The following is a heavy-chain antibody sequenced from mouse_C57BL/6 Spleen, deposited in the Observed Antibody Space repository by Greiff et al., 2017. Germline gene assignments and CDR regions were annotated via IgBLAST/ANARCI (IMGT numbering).Heavy chain of an antibody. V-gene: IGHV1-15*01. CDR2: IDPETGGT. CDR1: GYTFTDYE. D-gene: IGHD2-4*01. Sequence: QVQLQQSGAELVRPGASVTLSCKASGYTFTDYEMHWVKQTPVHGLEWIGAIDPETGGTAYNQKFKGKAILTADKSSSTAYMELRSLTSEDSAVNYCSEGVDDYDVFDYWGQGTTLTVSS. CDR3: SEGVDDYDVFDY. J-gene: IGHJ2*01.